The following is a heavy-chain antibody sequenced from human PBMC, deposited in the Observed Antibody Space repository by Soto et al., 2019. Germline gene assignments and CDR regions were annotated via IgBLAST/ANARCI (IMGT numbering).Heavy chain of an antibody. Sequence: GGSLRLSCAASGFTFSSYGMHWVRQAPGKGLEWVAVISYDGSNKYYADSVKGRFTISRDNSKNTLYLQMNSLRAEDTAVYYCAKGSSLNYYDSSGYYYFDYGGQGTLVTVSS. CDR1: GFTFSSYG. CDR3: AKGSSLNYYDSSGYYYFDY. D-gene: IGHD3-22*01. J-gene: IGHJ4*02. V-gene: IGHV3-30*18. CDR2: ISYDGSNK.